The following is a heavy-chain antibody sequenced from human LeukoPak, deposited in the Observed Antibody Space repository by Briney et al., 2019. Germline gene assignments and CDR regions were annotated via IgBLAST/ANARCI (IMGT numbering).Heavy chain of an antibody. Sequence: PGGSLRLSCAASGFTLSSYDMHWVRQAPGKGLEWVAVISYDGSNKYYADSVKGRFTISRDNSKNTLYLQMNSLRAEDTAVYYCTAMDSYWGQGTLVTVSS. CDR3: TAMDSY. CDR2: ISYDGSNK. J-gene: IGHJ4*02. CDR1: GFTLSSYD. D-gene: IGHD5-18*01. V-gene: IGHV3-30*03.